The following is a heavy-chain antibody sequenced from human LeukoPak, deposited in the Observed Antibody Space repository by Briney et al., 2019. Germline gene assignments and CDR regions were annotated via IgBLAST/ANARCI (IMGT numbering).Heavy chain of an antibody. CDR2: IHYSGST. J-gene: IGHJ4*02. D-gene: IGHD7-27*01. CDR1: GGSISSRIYY. CDR3: ARSLKSSAPTKLGKYYFDY. V-gene: IGHV4-39*01. Sequence: PSETLSLTCTVSGGSISSRIYYCGWIRQPPGKGLEWIGTIHYSGSTYYNPSLKSRVTISVDTSKNQFSLKLSSVTAADTAVYYCARSLKSSAPTKLGKYYFDYWGQGTLLTVSS.